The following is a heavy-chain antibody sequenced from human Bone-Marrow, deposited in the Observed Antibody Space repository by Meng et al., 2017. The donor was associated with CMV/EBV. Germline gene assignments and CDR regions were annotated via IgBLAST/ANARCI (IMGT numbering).Heavy chain of an antibody. Sequence: SVKVSCKASGFTFTSSAVQWVRQARGQRLEWIGWIVVGSGNTNYAQKFQERVTITRDMSTSTAYTELSSLRSEDTAVYYCAAEMYSGSYYFDYWGQGTLVTVSS. CDR2: IVVGSGNT. J-gene: IGHJ4*02. CDR1: GFTFTSSA. D-gene: IGHD1-26*01. CDR3: AAEMYSGSYYFDY. V-gene: IGHV1-58*01.